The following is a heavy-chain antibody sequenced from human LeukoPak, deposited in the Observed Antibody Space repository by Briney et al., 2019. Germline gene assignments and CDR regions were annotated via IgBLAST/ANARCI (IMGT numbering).Heavy chain of an antibody. CDR3: ARSNDYYDSSGPPFDR. CDR2: INHSGST. D-gene: IGHD3-22*01. Sequence: SETLSLTCAVYGGSFSGYYWSWIRQPPGKGLEWIGEINHSGSTNYNPSLKSRVTISVDTSKNQFSLKLSSVTAADTAVYYCARSNDYYDSSGPPFDRWGQGTLVTVSS. J-gene: IGHJ5*02. V-gene: IGHV4-34*01. CDR1: GGSFSGYY.